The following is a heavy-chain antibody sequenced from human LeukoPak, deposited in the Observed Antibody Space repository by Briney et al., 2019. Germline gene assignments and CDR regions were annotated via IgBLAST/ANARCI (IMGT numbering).Heavy chain of an antibody. D-gene: IGHD6-19*01. J-gene: IGHJ4*02. V-gene: IGHV3-73*01. CDR1: GFTFSDSA. Sequence: GGSLRLSCAASGFTFSDSAIHWVRQASGKGLEWVGRIRSKADSYATTYGASVKGRFTISRDDSKNTAYLHMNSLRTDDTAVYYCTREYSSGWPFDYWGQGTLVTVSS. CDR2: IRSKADSYAT. CDR3: TREYSSGWPFDY.